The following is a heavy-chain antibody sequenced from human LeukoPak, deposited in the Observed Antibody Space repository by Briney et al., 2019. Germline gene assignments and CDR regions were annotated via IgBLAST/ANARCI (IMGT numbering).Heavy chain of an antibody. Sequence: ASVKVSCKASGYTFISYDINWVRQAPGQGLEWMGWMNPNSGNTDYAQKFQGRVTMTRNTSISTAYMELSSLRSEDTAVYYCARDSSGWYHWFDPWGEGTLVSVAS. CDR1: GYTFISYD. CDR2: MNPNSGNT. V-gene: IGHV1-8*01. J-gene: IGHJ5*02. CDR3: ARDSSGWYHWFDP. D-gene: IGHD6-19*01.